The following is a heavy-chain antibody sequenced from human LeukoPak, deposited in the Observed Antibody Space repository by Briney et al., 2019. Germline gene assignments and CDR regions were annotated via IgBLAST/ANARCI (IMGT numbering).Heavy chain of an antibody. CDR1: GYTFTGYY. V-gene: IGHV1-2*02. CDR2: INPNSGGT. Sequence: ASVKVSCKASGYTFTGYYMHWVRQAPGEGLEWMGWINPNSGGTNYAQKFRGRVTMTRETSISTAYMELSRLRSDDTAVYYCARVRVYSYGYLGYWGQGTLVTVSS. D-gene: IGHD5-18*01. CDR3: ARVRVYSYGYLGY. J-gene: IGHJ4*02.